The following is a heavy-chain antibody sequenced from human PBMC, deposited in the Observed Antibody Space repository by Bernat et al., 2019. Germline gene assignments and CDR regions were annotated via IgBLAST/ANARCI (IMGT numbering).Heavy chain of an antibody. J-gene: IGHJ5*02. CDR2: FDPEDSET. CDR1: GYTLTELS. CDR3: ATAYTIFGVVIHNWFDP. V-gene: IGHV1-24*01. D-gene: IGHD3-3*01. Sequence: QVQLVQSGAEVKKPGASVKVSCKVSGYTLTELSMHWVRQAPGKGLEWMGGFDPEDSETIYAQKFQGRVTRTEDTTTDKAYMELSSLRSEDTAVYYCATAYTIFGVVIHNWFDPWGQGTRVTVSS.